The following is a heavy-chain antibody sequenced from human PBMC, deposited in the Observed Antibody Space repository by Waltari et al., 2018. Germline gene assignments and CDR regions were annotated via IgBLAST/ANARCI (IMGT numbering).Heavy chain of an antibody. CDR1: GFTFDDYA. CDR2: ISWNSGSI. D-gene: IGHD1-1*01. J-gene: IGHJ3*02. Sequence: EVQLVESGGGLVQPGRSLRLSCAASGFTFDDYAMHWVRQAPGKGLEWVSGISWNSGSIGYADSVKGRFTISRDNAKNSLYLQMNSLRAEDMALYYCAKDVQEETTPPDAFDIWGQGTMVTVSS. V-gene: IGHV3-9*03. CDR3: AKDVQEETTPPDAFDI.